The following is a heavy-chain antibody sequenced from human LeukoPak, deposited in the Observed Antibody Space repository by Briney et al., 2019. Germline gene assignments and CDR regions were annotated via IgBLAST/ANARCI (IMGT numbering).Heavy chain of an antibody. CDR3: ARVTGYMTEDYFDY. D-gene: IGHD6-13*01. CDR1: GFTFSDYY. Sequence: PGGSLRLSCAASGFTFSDYYMSWIRQPPGKGLEWIGYIYYSGSTNYNPSLKSRVTISVDTSKNQFSLRLSSVTAADTAVYYCARVTGYMTEDYFDYWGQGTLITVSS. CDR2: IYYSGST. V-gene: IGHV4-59*01. J-gene: IGHJ4*02.